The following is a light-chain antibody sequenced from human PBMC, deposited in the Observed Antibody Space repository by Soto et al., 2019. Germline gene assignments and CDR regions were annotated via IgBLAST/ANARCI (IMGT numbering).Light chain of an antibody. CDR3: SSYTSSSTPRV. Sequence: QSALTQPASVSGSPGQSITISCTGTSSDVGGYNYVSWYQQHPGKAPKRMIYDVSNRPSGVSNRFSGSKSGNTASLTISGLQAEDEADYYCSSYTSSSTPRVFGTGTKLTVL. CDR2: DVS. J-gene: IGLJ1*01. CDR1: SSDVGGYNY. V-gene: IGLV2-14*01.